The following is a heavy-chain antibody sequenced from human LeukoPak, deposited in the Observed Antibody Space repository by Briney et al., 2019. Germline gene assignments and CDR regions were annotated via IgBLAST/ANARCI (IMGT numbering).Heavy chain of an antibody. CDR2: ISGDGSST. D-gene: IGHD6-19*01. CDR1: EFTFSSHW. Sequence: GGSLRLSCGAFEFTFSSHWMYWVRRAPGEGLVWVSRISGDGSSTNYADSVKGRFAISRDNAKNTLYLQMNSLRAEDTSAYYCARGSNGWSGIDYWGQGTLVTVSS. CDR3: ARGSNGWSGIDY. V-gene: IGHV3-74*01. J-gene: IGHJ4*02.